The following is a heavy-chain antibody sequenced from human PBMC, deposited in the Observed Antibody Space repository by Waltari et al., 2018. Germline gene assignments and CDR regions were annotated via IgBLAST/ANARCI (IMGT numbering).Heavy chain of an antibody. Sequence: QVQLQESGPGLVKPSQTLSLTCTVSGGSISSGGYYWSWIRQHPGKGLEWIGYIDYSGSTYYNPSLKSRVTISVDTSKNQFSLKLSSVTAADTAVYYCARDINGYDSGAFDIWGQGTMVTVSS. V-gene: IGHV4-31*03. J-gene: IGHJ3*02. CDR3: ARDINGYDSGAFDI. CDR1: GGSISSGGYY. CDR2: IDYSGST. D-gene: IGHD5-12*01.